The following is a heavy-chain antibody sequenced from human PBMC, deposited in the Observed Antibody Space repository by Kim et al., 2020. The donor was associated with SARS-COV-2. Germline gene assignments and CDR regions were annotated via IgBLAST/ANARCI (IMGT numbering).Heavy chain of an antibody. D-gene: IGHD6-13*01. V-gene: IGHV1-69*01. J-gene: IGHJ3*02. CDR3: AREGRKYSSSWYAFDI. Sequence: KFQGRVTITADEATSTAYMELSSLRSEDTAVYYCAREGRKYSSSWYAFDIWGQGTMVTVSS.